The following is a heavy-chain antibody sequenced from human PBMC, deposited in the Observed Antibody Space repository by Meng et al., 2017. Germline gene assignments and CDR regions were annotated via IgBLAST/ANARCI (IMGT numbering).Heavy chain of an antibody. D-gene: IGHD5-18*01. CDR2: ISSSGSTI. Sequence: LKISCAASGFTFSDYYMSWIRQAPGKGLEWVSYISSSGSTIYYADSVKGRFTISRDNAKNSLYLQMNSLRAEDTAVYYCARERRGYSYGFGYWGQGTLVTVSS. V-gene: IGHV3-11*01. CDR3: ARERRGYSYGFGY. CDR1: GFTFSDYY. J-gene: IGHJ4*02.